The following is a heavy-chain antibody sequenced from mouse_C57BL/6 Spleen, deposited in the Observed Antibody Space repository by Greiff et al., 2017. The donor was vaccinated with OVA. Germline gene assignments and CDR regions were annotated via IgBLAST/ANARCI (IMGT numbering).Heavy chain of an antibody. CDR1: GYAFSSSW. V-gene: IGHV1-82*01. D-gene: IGHD1-1*01. Sequence: QVQLKESGPELVKPGASVKISCKASGYAFSSSWMNWVKQRLGKGLEWIGRIYPGDGDTNYNGKFKGKATLTADKSSSTAYMQLSSLTSEDSAVYFCGGTTVVSFDYWGQGTTLTVSS. J-gene: IGHJ2*01. CDR2: IYPGDGDT. CDR3: GGTTVVSFDY.